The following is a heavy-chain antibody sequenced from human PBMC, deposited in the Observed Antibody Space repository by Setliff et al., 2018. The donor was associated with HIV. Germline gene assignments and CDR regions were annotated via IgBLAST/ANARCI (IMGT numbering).Heavy chain of an antibody. CDR2: ISNTGNT. Sequence: SETLSLTCTVSGGSVGSGSFYWSWIRQPPGKGLEWIGYISNTGNTKYNPSLKSRVTIAGDTSKNQFSVRLTSVTAADTAVYFCARDVARFDYDTGGYYVSHFDYWGQGIQVTVSS. CDR3: ARDVARFDYDTGGYYVSHFDY. V-gene: IGHV4-61*01. J-gene: IGHJ4*02. D-gene: IGHD3-22*01. CDR1: GGSVGSGSFY.